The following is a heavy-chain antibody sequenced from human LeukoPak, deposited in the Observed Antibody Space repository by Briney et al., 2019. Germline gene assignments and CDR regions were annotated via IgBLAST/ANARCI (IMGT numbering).Heavy chain of an antibody. V-gene: IGHV4-59*12. Sequence: SETLSLTCSVSSGSISSYYWSWIRQPPGKGLEWIGYIYYSGSTNYNPSLKSRVTISVDTSKNQFSLKLSSVTAADTAVYYCATTNVLLWFGELSKTAYFDYWGQGTLVTVSS. CDR3: ATTNVLLWFGELSKTAYFDY. D-gene: IGHD3-10*01. CDR1: SGSISSYY. J-gene: IGHJ4*02. CDR2: IYYSGST.